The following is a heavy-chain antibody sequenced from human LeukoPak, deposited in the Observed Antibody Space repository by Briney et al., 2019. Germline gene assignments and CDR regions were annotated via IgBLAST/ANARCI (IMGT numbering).Heavy chain of an antibody. J-gene: IGHJ6*03. CDR3: ARLSSVSSPQFYYYYYMDV. CDR1: GGSISSYY. Sequence: SETLSLTCTVSGGSISSYYWSWIRQPPGKGLEWIGYIYTSGSTNYNPSLKSRVTISVDTSKNQFSLKLSSVTAADTAVYYCARLSSVSSPQFYYYYYMDVWGKGTTVTVSS. CDR2: IYTSGST. D-gene: IGHD6-13*01. V-gene: IGHV4-4*09.